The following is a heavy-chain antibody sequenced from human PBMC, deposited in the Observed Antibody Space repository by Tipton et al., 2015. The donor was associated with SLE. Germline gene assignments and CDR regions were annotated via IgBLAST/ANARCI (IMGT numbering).Heavy chain of an antibody. CDR2: ITSSSRFI. Sequence: GSLRLSCTVSGFTFSTFSMSWVRQAPGQGLQWVSSITSSSRFIYYADSVKGRFTISRDNAKNSLFLQMNSLRAKDTALYYCAKGGTDFYSGHYALVDWGQGTLVSVSS. V-gene: IGHV3-21*04. CDR1: GFTFSTFS. CDR3: AKGGTDFYSGHYALVD. D-gene: IGHD2-8*02. J-gene: IGHJ4*02.